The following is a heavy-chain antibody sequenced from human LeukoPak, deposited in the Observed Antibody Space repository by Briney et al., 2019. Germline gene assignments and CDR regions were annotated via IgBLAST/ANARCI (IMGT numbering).Heavy chain of an antibody. CDR1: GFTFSSYA. CDR2: ISGSGGST. V-gene: IGHV3-23*01. D-gene: IGHD2-15*01. Sequence: PGGSLRLSCAASGFTFSSYAMSWVRQAPGKGLEWVSAISGSGGSTYYADSVVGRFTISRDNSKNTLYLQMNTLRDEDTAVYYCARDLILADSSGSSAHDYWGQGTLVTVSS. CDR3: ARDLILADSSGSSAHDY. J-gene: IGHJ4*02.